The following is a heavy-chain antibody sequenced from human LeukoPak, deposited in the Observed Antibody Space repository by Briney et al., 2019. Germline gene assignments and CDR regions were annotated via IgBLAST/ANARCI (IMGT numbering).Heavy chain of an antibody. V-gene: IGHV3-23*01. D-gene: IGHD3-10*01. CDR3: ARDFYPASGSSPSVY. J-gene: IGHJ4*02. CDR2: TSGSGGST. Sequence: PGGSLRLSCAASGFTFSSYAMSWVRQAPGKGLEWVSATSGSGGSTYYADSVKGRFTISRDNAKSSLYLQMNSLRAEDTAVYYCARDFYPASGSSPSVYWGQGTLVTVSS. CDR1: GFTFSSYA.